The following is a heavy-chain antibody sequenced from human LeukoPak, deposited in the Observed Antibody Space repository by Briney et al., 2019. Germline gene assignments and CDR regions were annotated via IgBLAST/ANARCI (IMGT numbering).Heavy chain of an antibody. CDR2: INDDGSFT. D-gene: IGHD1-26*01. CDR3: ARGGSYLSAFDI. CDR1: GFTFSNYW. J-gene: IGHJ3*02. Sequence: GGSLRLSCAASGFTFSNYWMHWVRQVPGKGLVWVSRINDDGSFTSYADSVKGRFTISRDNAKNTLYLQMNSLRAEDTAVYYCARGGSYLSAFDIWGQGTMVTVSS. V-gene: IGHV3-74*01.